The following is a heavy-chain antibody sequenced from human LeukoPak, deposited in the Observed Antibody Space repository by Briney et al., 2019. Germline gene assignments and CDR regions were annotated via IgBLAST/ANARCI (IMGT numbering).Heavy chain of an antibody. V-gene: IGHV3-13*01. CDR2: IGPAGDA. J-gene: IGHJ4*02. Sequence: GGSLRLSCAASGFTFSNYDMHWVRQVPGKGLEWVAAIGPAGDAYYPGSVKGRFTISRENAKNSLYLHMNSLRAGDTAVYYCARGRAAPITYYFDSWGQGTLVTVSS. CDR1: GFTFSNYD. D-gene: IGHD1-14*01. CDR3: ARGRAAPITYYFDS.